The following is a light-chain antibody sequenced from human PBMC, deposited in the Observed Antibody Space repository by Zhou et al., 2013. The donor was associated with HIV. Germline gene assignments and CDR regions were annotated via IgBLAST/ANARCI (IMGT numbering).Light chain of an antibody. J-gene: IGKJ1*01. CDR3: QQCNSPWT. CDR1: QSISTW. CDR2: KAS. Sequence: DIQMTQSPSTLSASVGDRVTITCRASQSISTWLAWYQQKPGKAPNLLIYKASSLESGVPSRFSGSGSGTEFTLTISSLQPDDFATYYCQQCNSPWTFGQGTKVKSN. V-gene: IGKV1-5*03.